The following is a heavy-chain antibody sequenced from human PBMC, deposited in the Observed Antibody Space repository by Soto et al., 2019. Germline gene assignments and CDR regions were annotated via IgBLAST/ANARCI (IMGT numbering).Heavy chain of an antibody. V-gene: IGHV5-51*01. J-gene: IGHJ6*02. CDR1: GYSFTSYW. Sequence: PGESLKISCKGSGYSFTSYWIGWVRQMPGKGLEWMGIIYPGDSDTRYSPSFQGQVTISADKSISTAYLQWSSLKASDTAMYYCARQEGPYSGSCSLKPLPHYYYYGMDVWGQGTTVTVSS. CDR3: ARQEGPYSGSCSLKPLPHYYYYGMDV. CDR2: IYPGDSDT. D-gene: IGHD1-26*01.